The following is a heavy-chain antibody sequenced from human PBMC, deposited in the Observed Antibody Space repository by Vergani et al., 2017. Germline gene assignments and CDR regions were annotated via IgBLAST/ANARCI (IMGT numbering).Heavy chain of an antibody. CDR3: ARFYGVNSFNWFDP. CDR2: INHSGST. D-gene: IGHD4-23*01. Sequence: QVQLQQWGAGLLKPSETLSLTCAVYGGSFSGYYWSWIRQPPGKGLEWIGEINHSGSTNYNPSLKSRVTISVDTSKNQFSLKLSSVTAADTAVYYCARFYGVNSFNWFDPWGQGTLVTVSS. J-gene: IGHJ5*02. V-gene: IGHV4-34*01. CDR1: GGSFSGYY.